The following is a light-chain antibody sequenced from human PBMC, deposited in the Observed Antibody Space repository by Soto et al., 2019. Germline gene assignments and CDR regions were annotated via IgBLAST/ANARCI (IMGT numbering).Light chain of an antibody. CDR2: TDD. Sequence: QSVLTQPASASGTTGERVTMSCSGISSNIGTNTVNRYQQLPRAAPKLLIYTDDKRPSGVPGRFSGSRSGTSASLVISGLQSDDEATYYCEAWDGSLNIVLFGGGTKLTV. CDR1: SSNIGTNT. CDR3: EAWDGSLNIVL. V-gene: IGLV1-44*01. J-gene: IGLJ2*01.